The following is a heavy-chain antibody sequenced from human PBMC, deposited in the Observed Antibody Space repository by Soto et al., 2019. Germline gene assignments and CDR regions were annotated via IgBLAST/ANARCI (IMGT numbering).Heavy chain of an antibody. CDR2: IIPIVGTG. CDR1: GGTFSNYA. J-gene: IGHJ6*02. D-gene: IGHD2-2*01. CDR3: ARVVILVPTASTHYCYQMDV. Sequence: QVQLVQSGAEVRKPGSSVTVSCKASGGTFSNYAISWVRQAPGQGLEWMGGIIPIVGTGSYAQKFQGRVTITADEPTTTAYMELSSLRFEAKAVYYCARVVILVPTASTHYCYQMDVWGPGTTVTVSS. V-gene: IGHV1-69*01.